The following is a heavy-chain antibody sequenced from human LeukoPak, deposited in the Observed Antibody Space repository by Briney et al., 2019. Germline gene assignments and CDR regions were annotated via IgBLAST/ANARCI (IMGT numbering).Heavy chain of an antibody. Sequence: ASVKVSCKASGYTFTSYGISWVRQAPGQGLEWMGWISAYNGNTNYAQKLQGRVTMTRDTSISTAYMELSRLRSDDTAVYYCARIGYCSSTSCYPGAFDIWGQGTMVTVSS. V-gene: IGHV1-18*01. D-gene: IGHD2-2*01. CDR3: ARIGYCSSTSCYPGAFDI. CDR1: GYTFTSYG. CDR2: ISAYNGNT. J-gene: IGHJ3*02.